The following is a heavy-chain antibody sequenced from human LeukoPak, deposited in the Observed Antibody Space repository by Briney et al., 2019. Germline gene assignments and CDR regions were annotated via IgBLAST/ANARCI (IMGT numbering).Heavy chain of an antibody. V-gene: IGHV1-2*02. D-gene: IGHD1-26*01. CDR2: INPNSGGT. J-gene: IGHJ3*02. CDR1: GYTFTGYY. Sequence: GASVKVSCKASGYTFTGYYMHWVRQAPGQGLEWMGWINPNSGGTNYAQKFQGRFTMTRDTSISTAYMELSRLRSDDTAVYYCARSRARIVGATNAFDIWGQGTMVTVSS. CDR3: ARSRARIVGATNAFDI.